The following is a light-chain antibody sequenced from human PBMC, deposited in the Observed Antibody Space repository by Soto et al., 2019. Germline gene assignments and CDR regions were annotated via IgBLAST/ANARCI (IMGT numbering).Light chain of an antibody. J-gene: IGKJ4*01. CDR1: QNIDNY. CDR3: QESYTTPAVS. Sequence: DIQMTQAPSSLSASLGDRVSITCRASQNIDNYVNWYPQKPGKAPKLLIYATSTLQSGVPSRFSGSGSGTEFTLTISSLQAEDFATYFCQESYTTPAVSFGGGTMVDIK. V-gene: IGKV1-39*01. CDR2: ATS.